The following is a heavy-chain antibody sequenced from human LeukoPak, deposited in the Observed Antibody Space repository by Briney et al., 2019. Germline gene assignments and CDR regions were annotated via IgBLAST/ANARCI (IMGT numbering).Heavy chain of an antibody. V-gene: IGHV3-53*01. CDR3: ARGVHYYYYYMDV. J-gene: IGHJ6*03. Sequence: GSLRLSCAASGFTVSSNYMSWVRQAPGKGLEWVSVIYSGGSTYYADSVKGRFTISRDNSKNTLYLQMNSLRAEDTAVYYCARGVHYYYYYMDVWGKGTTVTISS. CDR1: GFTVSSNY. CDR2: IYSGGST.